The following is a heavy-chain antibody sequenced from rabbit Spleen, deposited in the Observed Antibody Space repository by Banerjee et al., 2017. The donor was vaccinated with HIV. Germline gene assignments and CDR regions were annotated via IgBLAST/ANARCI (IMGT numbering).Heavy chain of an antibody. Sequence: QEQLVESGGGLVQPEGSLTLTCKASGFSFGDRDVMCWVRQAPGKGLEWIACINAATAKPVYATWAKGRFTISRTSSTTVTLRMTSLTAADTATYFCARDLVAVIGWNFNLWGQGTLVTV. D-gene: IGHD1-1*01. V-gene: IGHV1S45*01. CDR1: GFSFGDRDV. CDR3: ARDLVAVIGWNFNL. J-gene: IGHJ4*01. CDR2: INAATAKP.